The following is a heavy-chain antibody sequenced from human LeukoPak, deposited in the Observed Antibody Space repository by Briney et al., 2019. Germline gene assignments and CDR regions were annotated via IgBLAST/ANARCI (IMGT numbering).Heavy chain of an antibody. J-gene: IGHJ6*03. D-gene: IGHD3-10*01. CDR2: ISGSGSAI. V-gene: IGHV3-48*03. CDR3: ARDGYHYYGSGTYFGYYYMDV. Sequence: GGSLRLSCAASGFTFSSYEMNWVRQAPGKGLEWVSYISGSGSAIYYADSVKGRFTISRDNAKNSLYLQMNSLRAEDTAVYYCARDGYHYYGSGTYFGYYYMDVWGKGTTVTLSS. CDR1: GFTFSSYE.